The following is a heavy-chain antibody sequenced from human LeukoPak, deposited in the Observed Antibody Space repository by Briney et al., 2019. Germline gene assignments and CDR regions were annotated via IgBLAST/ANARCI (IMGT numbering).Heavy chain of an antibody. Sequence: GASVKVSCKVSGYTLTELSMHWVRQAPGKGLEWMGGFDPEDGETIYAQKFQGRVTMTEDTSTDTAYMELSSLRSEDTAVYYCATEPPGIAVAICIFHYWGQGTLVTVSS. J-gene: IGHJ4*02. D-gene: IGHD6-19*01. CDR2: FDPEDGET. CDR3: ATEPPGIAVAICIFHY. CDR1: GYTLTELS. V-gene: IGHV1-24*01.